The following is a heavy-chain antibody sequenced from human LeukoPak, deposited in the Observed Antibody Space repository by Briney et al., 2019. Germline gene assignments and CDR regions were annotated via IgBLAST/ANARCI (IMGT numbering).Heavy chain of an antibody. Sequence: SETLSLTCTVSGGSISSTSHYWVWIRQPPGKGLEWIGSIYYSGSTNYNPSLKSRVTISVDTSKNQFSLRLSSVTAADTAVYYCARVTGYMTEDYFDYWGQGTLITVSS. CDR3: ARVTGYMTEDYFDY. J-gene: IGHJ4*02. D-gene: IGHD6-13*01. CDR1: GGSISSTSHY. CDR2: IYYSGST. V-gene: IGHV4-39*07.